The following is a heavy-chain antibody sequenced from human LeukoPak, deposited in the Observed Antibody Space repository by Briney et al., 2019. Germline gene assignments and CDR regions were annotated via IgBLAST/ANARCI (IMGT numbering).Heavy chain of an antibody. CDR2: ISSSSNYI. Sequence: SGGSLRLSCAVSGFTFSNYSMNWVRQAPGTGQEWVSLISSSSNYIYYADSVKGRFTISRDVSQNTLYLQMNSLRAEDTAVYYCAKDRRSYGGTSFDSWGQGTLVTVSS. CDR1: GFTFSNYS. CDR3: AKDRRSYGGTSFDS. J-gene: IGHJ4*02. V-gene: IGHV3-21*04. D-gene: IGHD4-23*01.